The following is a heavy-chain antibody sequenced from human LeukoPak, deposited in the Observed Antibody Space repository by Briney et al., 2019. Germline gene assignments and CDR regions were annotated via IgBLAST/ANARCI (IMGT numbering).Heavy chain of an antibody. CDR1: GGSFSGYY. CDR3: ARSTPEFDP. V-gene: IGHV4-34*01. CDR2: INHSGST. J-gene: IGHJ5*02. Sequence: SETLSLTCVVYGGSFSGYYWSWIRQPPGKGLEWIGEINHSGSTNYNPSLKSRVTISVDTSKNQFSLKLSSVTAADTAVYYCARSTPEFDPWGQGTLVTVSS. D-gene: IGHD2-15*01.